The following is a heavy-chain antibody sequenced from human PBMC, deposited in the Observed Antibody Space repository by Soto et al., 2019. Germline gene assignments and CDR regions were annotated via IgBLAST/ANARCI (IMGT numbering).Heavy chain of an antibody. CDR3: AKETSAYEIDY. Sequence: QVQLVESGGGVVQPGRSLRLSCAASGFIFSGYAMHWVRQAPGKGLEWVAVISYDGNTKYYADSVKRRFTVSRDNSKNTLYVQMNNLSAEDTAMYYCAKETSAYEIDYWGQGTLVTVSS. D-gene: IGHD5-12*01. J-gene: IGHJ4*02. V-gene: IGHV3-30-3*01. CDR1: GFIFSGYA. CDR2: ISYDGNTK.